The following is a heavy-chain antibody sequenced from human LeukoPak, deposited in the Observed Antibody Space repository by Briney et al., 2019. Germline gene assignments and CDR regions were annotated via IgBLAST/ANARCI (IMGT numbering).Heavy chain of an antibody. D-gene: IGHD3-22*01. CDR2: ISCDGSNN. CDR1: GFTFSGSG. V-gene: IGHV3-30*03. CDR3: ARGGSGYGDFYYFYAMDV. J-gene: IGHJ6*02. Sequence: GGSLRLSCAASGFTFSGSGIHWVRQAPGKGLEWVTVISCDGSNNHYADSVKGRFTISRDNAKNSLYLQMNSLRDEDTAVYYCARGGSGYGDFYYFYAMDVWGQGSTVTVSS.